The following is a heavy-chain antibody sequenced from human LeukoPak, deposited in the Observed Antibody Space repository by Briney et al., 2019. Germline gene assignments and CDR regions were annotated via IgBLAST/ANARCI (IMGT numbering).Heavy chain of an antibody. D-gene: IGHD3-10*01. V-gene: IGHV3-30*18. CDR2: ISYDGSNK. CDR3: AKDDGELLEVPNYYYYYGMDV. J-gene: IGHJ6*02. CDR1: GFTFSSYG. Sequence: GGSLRLSCAASGFTFSSYGMHWVRQAPGKGLEWVAVISYDGSNKYYADSVKGRFTISRDNSKNTLYLQMNSLRAEDTAVYYCAKDDGELLEVPNYYYYYGMDVWGQGTTVTVSS.